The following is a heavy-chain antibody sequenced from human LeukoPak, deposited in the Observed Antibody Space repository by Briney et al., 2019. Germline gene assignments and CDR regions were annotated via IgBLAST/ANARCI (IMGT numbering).Heavy chain of an antibody. D-gene: IGHD5-12*01. CDR3: AKAVVATITPFDY. CDR2: ISGSGGST. CDR1: GFTFSSYA. V-gene: IGHV3-23*01. J-gene: IGHJ4*02. Sequence: GGSLRLSCAASGFTFSSYAMSWVRQAPGKGLEWVSAISGSGGSTYYADSVKGRFTISRDNSKNTLYLQMNSLRAEDTAVYYRAKAVVATITPFDYWGQGTLVTVSS.